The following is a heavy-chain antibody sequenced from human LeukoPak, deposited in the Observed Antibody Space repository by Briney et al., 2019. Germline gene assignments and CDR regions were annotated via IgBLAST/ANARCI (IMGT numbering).Heavy chain of an antibody. CDR3: ARAGGWSREDYKSDAFRI. Sequence: ASVKVSCKASGYTFTNYGITWVRQAPGQGLEWMGWISPYNGNTNYAQNLQGRVTMTTDTSTTTAYMELRSLRSDDTALYYCARAGGWSREDYKSDAFRIWGQGTMVTVSS. J-gene: IGHJ3*02. V-gene: IGHV1-18*01. CDR2: ISPYNGNT. CDR1: GYTFTNYG. D-gene: IGHD4-11*01.